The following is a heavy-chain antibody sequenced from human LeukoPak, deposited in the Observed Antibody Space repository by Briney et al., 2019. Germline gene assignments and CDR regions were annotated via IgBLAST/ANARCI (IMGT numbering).Heavy chain of an antibody. Sequence: ASETLSLTCTVSGGSISSYYWSWIRQPPGKGLERIGYIYYSGSTNYNPSLKSRVTISVDTSKNQFSLKLSSVTAADTAVCYCARDLLSSSWVYFQHWGQGTLVTVSS. CDR1: GGSISSYY. J-gene: IGHJ1*01. CDR3: ARDLLSSSWVYFQH. D-gene: IGHD6-13*01. CDR2: IYYSGST. V-gene: IGHV4-59*01.